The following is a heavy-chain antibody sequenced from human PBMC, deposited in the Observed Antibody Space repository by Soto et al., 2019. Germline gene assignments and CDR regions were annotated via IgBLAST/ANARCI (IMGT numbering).Heavy chain of an antibody. J-gene: IGHJ4*02. CDR1: GGSISSYY. V-gene: IGHV4-59*01. CDR3: ARGSPLAVAALSYFDY. CDR2: IYYSGST. D-gene: IGHD6-19*01. Sequence: SETLSLTCTVSGGSISSYYWSWIRQPPGKGLEWIGYIYYSGSTNYNPSLKSRVTISVDTSKNQFSLKLSSVTAADTAVYYCARGSPLAVAALSYFDYWGQGTLVTVSS.